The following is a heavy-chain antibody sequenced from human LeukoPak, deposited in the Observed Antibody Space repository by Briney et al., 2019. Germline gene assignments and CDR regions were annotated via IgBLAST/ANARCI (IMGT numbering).Heavy chain of an antibody. CDR3: ASSPGIAAAGPPGY. V-gene: IGHV1-24*01. CDR1: GYTLTELS. Sequence: ASVKVSCKVSGYTLTELSMHWVRQAPGKGLEWKGGFDPEDGETIYAQKFQGRVTMTEDTSTDTAYMELSSLRSEDTAVYYCASSPGIAAAGPPGYWGQGTLVTVSS. D-gene: IGHD6-13*01. J-gene: IGHJ4*02. CDR2: FDPEDGET.